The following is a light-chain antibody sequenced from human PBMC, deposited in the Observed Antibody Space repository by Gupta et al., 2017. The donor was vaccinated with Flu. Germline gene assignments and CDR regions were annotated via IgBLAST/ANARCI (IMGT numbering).Light chain of an antibody. CDR2: GVN. Sequence: SITSSCTGTSSDVGGYNYVSWYQQHPGKAPKLRIYGVNNRPSGVSDRFSGSKSGNADSLTISGLQAEDEADDDCSSYTSDSTGVFVGGTNL. V-gene: IGLV2-14*01. CDR1: SSDVGGYNY. CDR3: SSYTSDSTGV. J-gene: IGLJ3*02.